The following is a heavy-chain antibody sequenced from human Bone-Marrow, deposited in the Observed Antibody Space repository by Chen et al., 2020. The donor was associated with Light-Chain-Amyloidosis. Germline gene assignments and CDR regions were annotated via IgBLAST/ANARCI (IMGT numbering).Heavy chain of an antibody. Sequence: EVQLEQSGPEVKKPGESLKISCKGSGYTFPNYWIGWVRQMPGKGLEWMGVIYSDDSDARYSPSFEGQVTISADKSITTAYLQCRSLKASDTAMYYCARRRDGYNFDYWGQGTLVTVSS. V-gene: IGHV5-51*01. CDR1: GYTFPNYW. D-gene: IGHD5-12*01. J-gene: IGHJ4*02. CDR3: ARRRDGYNFDY. CDR2: IYSDDSDA.